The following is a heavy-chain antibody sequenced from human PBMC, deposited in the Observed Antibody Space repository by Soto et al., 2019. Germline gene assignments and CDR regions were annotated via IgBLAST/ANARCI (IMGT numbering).Heavy chain of an antibody. V-gene: IGHV4-59*08. CDR1: GGSISTSS. J-gene: IGHJ5*02. CDR2: VYYTGNT. Sequence: QVQLQESGPGLVRPSETLSLTCTVSGGSISTSSWNWVRQAPGKGLEWIGCVYYTGNTNYNPCLKCHVTRSPDTAPNQFSLKLSSVTAADTAVYYCARRVQPNTLIAQDNWFAPWGQGTRVTVSS. CDR3: ARRVQPNTLIAQDNWFAP. D-gene: IGHD6-13*01.